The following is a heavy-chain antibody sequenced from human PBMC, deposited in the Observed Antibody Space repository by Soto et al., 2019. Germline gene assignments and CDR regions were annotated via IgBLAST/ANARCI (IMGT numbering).Heavy chain of an antibody. Sequence: PXETLSLTCAVYGLSFSGYYWSWIRQPPGKGLEWIGEINHSGSTNYNPSLKSRVTISVDTSKNQFSLKLSSVTAADTAVYYCARGQDGYNWRGLYYFDYWGQGTLVTVSS. CDR2: INHSGST. J-gene: IGHJ4*02. CDR1: GLSFSGYY. CDR3: ARGQDGYNWRGLYYFDY. V-gene: IGHV4-34*01. D-gene: IGHD1-1*01.